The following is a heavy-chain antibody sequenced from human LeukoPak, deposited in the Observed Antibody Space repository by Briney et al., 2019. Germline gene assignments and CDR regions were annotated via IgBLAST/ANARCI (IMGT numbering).Heavy chain of an antibody. Sequence: GGSLRLSCAASGFTFSNYWMTWVRQAPGKGLEWVANIKQDGTEKYYVDSVKGRFTISRDNAEDSLYLQMNSLRAEETGVYYCTRVTGCRSGTCYSVYDYWGQGTLVTVSS. J-gene: IGHJ4*02. D-gene: IGHD2-15*01. V-gene: IGHV3-7*01. CDR3: TRVTGCRSGTCYSVYDY. CDR1: GFTFSNYW. CDR2: IKQDGTEK.